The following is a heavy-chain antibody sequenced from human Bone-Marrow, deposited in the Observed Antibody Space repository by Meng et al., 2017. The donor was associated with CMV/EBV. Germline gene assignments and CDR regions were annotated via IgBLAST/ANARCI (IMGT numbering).Heavy chain of an antibody. CDR1: GFTFSNYG. J-gene: IGHJ4*02. Sequence: GESLKISCAASGFTFSNYGMHWVRQAPGKGLEWVAFLRYDGSNKYYADSVKGRFTISRDNSKNTLYLQMNSLRAEDTAVYYCAKDDLHDCSTSCYNPHYWGQGTLVTVSS. D-gene: IGHD2-2*02. CDR3: AKDDLHDCSTSCYNPHY. V-gene: IGHV3-30*02. CDR2: LRYDGSNK.